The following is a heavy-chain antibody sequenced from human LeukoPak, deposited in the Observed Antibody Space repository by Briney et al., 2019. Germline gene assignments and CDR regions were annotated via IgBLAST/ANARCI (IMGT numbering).Heavy chain of an antibody. Sequence: SVKVSCKASGGTLSSYAISWVRQAPGQGLEWMGRIIPILGIANYAQKFQGRVTITAYKSTSTAYMELSSLRSEDTAVYYCASVLSGIAVAGSFDPWGQGTLVTVSS. J-gene: IGHJ5*02. D-gene: IGHD6-19*01. CDR2: IIPILGIA. V-gene: IGHV1-69*04. CDR1: GGTLSSYA. CDR3: ASVLSGIAVAGSFDP.